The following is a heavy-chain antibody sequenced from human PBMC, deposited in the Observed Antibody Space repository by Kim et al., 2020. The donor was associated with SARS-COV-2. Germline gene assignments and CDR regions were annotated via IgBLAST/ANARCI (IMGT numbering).Heavy chain of an antibody. CDR2: ITHSGST. J-gene: IGHJ6*02. Sequence: QPPGKGLKGIGKITHSGSTNYNQSLKSRVTISVDTSKNQFSLNLSSVTAADTAVYYCARDHTVTTFFYYYYGMDVWGQGTTVTVSS. CDR3: ARDHTVTTFFYYYYGMDV. D-gene: IGHD4-4*01. V-gene: IGHV4-34*01.